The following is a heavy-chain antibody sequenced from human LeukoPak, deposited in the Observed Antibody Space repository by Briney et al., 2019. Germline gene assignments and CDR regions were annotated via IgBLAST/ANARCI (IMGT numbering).Heavy chain of an antibody. CDR3: VRGNDYGGPHY. J-gene: IGHJ4*02. CDR1: GFTFSSYW. CDR2: IDRDGSRI. Sequence: GGSLRLSCAVSGFTFSSYWMHWVRQAPGKGLVWVSRIDRDGSRINYADSVKGRFTISRDNGKNTLFLQMNSLRAEDAAVYYCVRGNDYGGPHYWGQGTLVTVTS. V-gene: IGHV3-74*01. D-gene: IGHD4-23*01.